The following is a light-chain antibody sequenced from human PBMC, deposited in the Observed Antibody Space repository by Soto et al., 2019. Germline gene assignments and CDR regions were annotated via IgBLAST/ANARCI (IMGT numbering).Light chain of an antibody. V-gene: IGKV1-5*03. CDR2: QAT. CDR1: QSISAS. CDR3: QHHFTYWRVA. J-gene: IGKJ3*01. Sequence: DIQMTQSPSTLSASVGDRVTITCRASQSISASLAWYQQKPGKAPKLLIFQATTLKTGVPSRFSGSGSGTEFTLTISSLQPDDFATYYCQHHFTYWRVAFGPGTKVDI.